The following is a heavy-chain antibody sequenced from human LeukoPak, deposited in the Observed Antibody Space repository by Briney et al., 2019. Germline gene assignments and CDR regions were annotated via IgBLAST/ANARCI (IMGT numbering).Heavy chain of an antibody. J-gene: IGHJ5*02. V-gene: IGHV4-4*07. CDR1: GGSMSNYY. D-gene: IGHD6-19*01. CDR3: ARDHDTSGWYKWFDP. CDR2: IYNSGCT. Sequence: SETLSLTCTVSGGSMSNYYWSWIRQPAGRGPEWIGRIYNSGCTNYNPSLKSRVTMSLDTSKNQFSLKLSSVTAADTAVYYCARDHDTSGWYKWFDPWGQGTLVTVSS.